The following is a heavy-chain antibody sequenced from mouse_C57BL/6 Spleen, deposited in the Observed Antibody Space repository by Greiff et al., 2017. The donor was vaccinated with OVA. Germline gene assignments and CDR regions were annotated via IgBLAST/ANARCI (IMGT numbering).Heavy chain of an antibody. J-gene: IGHJ2*01. CDR3: ARSLITTVVSTKYFDY. CDR1: GYTFTSYW. D-gene: IGHD1-1*01. CDR2: IDPSDSET. V-gene: IGHV1-52*01. Sequence: QVHVKQPGAELVRPGSSVKLSCKASGYTFTSYWMNWVKQRPIKGLEWIGNIDPSDSETHYNQKFKDKATFTVDKSSSTAYMQLSSLTSEDSAVYYCARSLITTVVSTKYFDYWGQGTTLTVSS.